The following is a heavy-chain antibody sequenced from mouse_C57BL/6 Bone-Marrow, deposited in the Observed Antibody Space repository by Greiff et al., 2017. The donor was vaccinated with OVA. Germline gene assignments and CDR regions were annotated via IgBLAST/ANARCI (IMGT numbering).Heavy chain of an antibody. D-gene: IGHD1-1*01. Sequence: QVQLQQSGAELVRPGTSVKVSCKASGYAFTNYLIEWVKQRPGQGLEWIGVINPGSGGTNYNEKLQGKATLTADKSSSTADMQLSSLTSEDSAVYYCARWLRYQNYFDYGGKGTTLTVSS. V-gene: IGHV1-54*01. J-gene: IGHJ2*01. CDR2: INPGSGGT. CDR1: GYAFTNYL. CDR3: ARWLRYQNYFDY.